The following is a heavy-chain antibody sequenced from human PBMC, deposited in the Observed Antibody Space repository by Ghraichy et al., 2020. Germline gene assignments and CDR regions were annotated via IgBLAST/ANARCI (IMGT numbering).Heavy chain of an antibody. J-gene: IGHJ4*02. CDR1: GFSFRNYS. D-gene: IGHD3-16*01. V-gene: IGHV3-21*01. CDR3: AGDGRSGSYAFDY. CDR2: ISSNSSYI. Sequence: GGSLRLSCAASGFSFRNYSMNWVRQAPGKGLDWVSSISSNSSYIYYADSVKGRFTISRDNAKNSVYLQMNSLRAEDTAVYYCAGDGRSGSYAFDYCGQGTLVIGPS.